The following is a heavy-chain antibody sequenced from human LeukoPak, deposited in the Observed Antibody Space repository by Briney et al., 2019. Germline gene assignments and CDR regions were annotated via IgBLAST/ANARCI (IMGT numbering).Heavy chain of an antibody. CDR1: GFTFSSYW. CDR2: IKQDGSEK. CDR3: AREGDYYDSRGFDY. J-gene: IGHJ4*02. V-gene: IGHV3-7*01. D-gene: IGHD3-22*01. Sequence: GGSLRLSCAASGFTFSSYWMSWVRQAPGKGLEWVANIKQDGSEKYYVDSVKGRFTISRDNSKNTLYLQMNSLRAEDTAVYYCAREGDYYDSRGFDYWGRGTLVTVSS.